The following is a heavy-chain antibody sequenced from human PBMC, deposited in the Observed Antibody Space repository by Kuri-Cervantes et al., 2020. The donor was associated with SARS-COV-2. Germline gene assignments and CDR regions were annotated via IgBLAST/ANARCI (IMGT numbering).Heavy chain of an antibody. CDR2: MNTSGST. V-gene: IGHV4-61*09. Sequence: LRLSCTVSDGSISSGSYYWSWIRQPAGKGLEWIGDMNTSGSTNYNPSLKSRVTMSVGTSKNQFSLKLSSVTAADTAVYYCARLLSYDFWSGYIEGAGSFDIWGQGTMVTVSS. CDR1: DGSISSGSYY. CDR3: ARLLSYDFWSGYIEGAGSFDI. J-gene: IGHJ3*02. D-gene: IGHD3-3*01.